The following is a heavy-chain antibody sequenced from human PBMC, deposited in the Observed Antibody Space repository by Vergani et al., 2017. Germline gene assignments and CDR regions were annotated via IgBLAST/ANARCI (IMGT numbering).Heavy chain of an antibody. CDR2: IYYSGST. Sequence: QLQLQESGPGLVKPSETLSLTCTVSGGSISSSSYYWGWIRQPPGKGLEWIGSIYYSGSTYYNPSLKSRVTISVDTSKNQFSLKLSSVTAADTAVYYCARRVGFLEWLLPPDYYYYGMDVWGQGTTVTVSS. V-gene: IGHV4-39*01. D-gene: IGHD3-3*01. J-gene: IGHJ6*02. CDR1: GGSISSSSYY. CDR3: ARRVGFLEWLLPPDYYYYGMDV.